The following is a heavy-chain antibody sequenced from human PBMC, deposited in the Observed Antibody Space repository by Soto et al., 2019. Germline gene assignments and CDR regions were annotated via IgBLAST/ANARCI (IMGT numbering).Heavy chain of an antibody. CDR2: ITPYNGNT. CDR3: ARDTSFYFDY. V-gene: IGHV1-18*01. D-gene: IGHD2-2*01. Sequence: PSVKVSCKDSHYTFITYGITWVRQAPGQGLEWVGWITPYNGNTNYGQNFQGRVTMTADTSTSTAYMELGSLTTDDTAVYYCARDTSFYFDYWGQGTRVTVSS. J-gene: IGHJ4*02. CDR1: HYTFITYG.